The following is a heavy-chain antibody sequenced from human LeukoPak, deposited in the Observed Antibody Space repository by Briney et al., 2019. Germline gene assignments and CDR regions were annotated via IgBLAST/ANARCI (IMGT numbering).Heavy chain of an antibody. CDR2: IKQDGSEK. CDR1: GFTFSSYW. CDR3: ARAGYYYDSSGYHH. D-gene: IGHD3-22*01. Sequence: PGGSLRLSCAASGFTFSSYWMSWVRQAPGKGLEWVANIKQDGSEKYYVDSVKGRFTISRDNAKNSLYLQMNSLRAEDTAVYYCARAGYYYDSSGYHHWGQGTLVTVSS. J-gene: IGHJ5*02. V-gene: IGHV3-7*01.